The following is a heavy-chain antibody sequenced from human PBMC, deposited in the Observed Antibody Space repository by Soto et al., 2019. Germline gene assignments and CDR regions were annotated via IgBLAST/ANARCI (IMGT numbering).Heavy chain of an antibody. V-gene: IGHV3-15*07. Sequence: EVQLVESGGGLVKPGGSLRLSCAASGFTFNNAWMNWVRQAPGKGLEWVGRIKSKTDGGTTDYASPVKGRFTISRDDSKTTLYLQMNSLKTEDTAVYYCTTHHNDYGSGSFDYWGQGTLVTVSS. CDR3: TTHHNDYGSGSFDY. CDR2: IKSKTDGGTT. J-gene: IGHJ4*02. CDR1: GFTFNNAW. D-gene: IGHD3-10*01.